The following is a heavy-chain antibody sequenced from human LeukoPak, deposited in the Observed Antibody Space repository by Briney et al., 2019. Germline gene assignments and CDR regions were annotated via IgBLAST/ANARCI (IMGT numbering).Heavy chain of an antibody. D-gene: IGHD2-21*02. Sequence: ASVKVSCKASGYIFTNFFLHWVRQVPGQGLEWMARVHPSDGGTLYSQKLQDRLTVTRDTPTSTIYMELNNLITEDTAVYYCAREVVTGVGATDFWGQGTLVTVSS. J-gene: IGHJ4*02. CDR1: GYIFTNFF. V-gene: IGHV1-46*04. CDR2: VHPSDGGT. CDR3: AREVVTGVGATDF.